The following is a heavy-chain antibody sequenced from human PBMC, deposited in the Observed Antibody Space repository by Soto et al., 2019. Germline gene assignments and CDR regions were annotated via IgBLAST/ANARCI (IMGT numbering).Heavy chain of an antibody. D-gene: IGHD6-13*01. CDR1: GGSIGNFY. V-gene: IGHV4-59*08. CDR2: IYYSGSS. J-gene: IGHJ4*02. CDR3: ARHSSSWPIFDY. Sequence: LETLSLTCTVSGGSIGNFYWSLIRQSPGKGLEWIGYIYYSGSSNYNPSLKSRVSISVDTSKNQFSLKLSSVTAADTAVYYCARHSSSWPIFDYWGQGTLVTVSS.